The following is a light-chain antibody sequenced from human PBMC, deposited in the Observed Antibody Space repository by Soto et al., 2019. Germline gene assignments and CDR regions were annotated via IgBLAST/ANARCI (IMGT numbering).Light chain of an antibody. CDR1: SSDVGAYNF. CDR3: CSYAGSNIHYV. J-gene: IGLJ1*01. V-gene: IGLV2-14*03. CDR2: DVS. Sequence: QSALTQPASVSGSPGQSIAISCTGTSSDVGAYNFVSWYQHHPGKAPKLLLYDVSDRPSGVSDRFSGSRSGNTASLTISALQAEDEADYYCCSYAGSNIHYVLGTGTKVTVL.